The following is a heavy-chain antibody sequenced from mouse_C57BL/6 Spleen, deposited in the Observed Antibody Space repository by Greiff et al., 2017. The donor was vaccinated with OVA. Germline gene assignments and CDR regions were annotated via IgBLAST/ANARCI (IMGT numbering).Heavy chain of an antibody. CDR3: ARLSTTVVATRYYVDY. V-gene: IGHV1-55*01. Sequence: QVQLQQPGAELVKPGASVKMSCKASGYTFTSYWITWVKQRPGQGLEWIGDIYPGSGSTNYNEKFKSKATLTVDTSSSTAYMQLSSLTSADSAVYYCARLSTTVVATRYYVDYWGQGTTLTVSS. CDR1: GYTFTSYW. D-gene: IGHD1-1*01. J-gene: IGHJ2*01. CDR2: IYPGSGST.